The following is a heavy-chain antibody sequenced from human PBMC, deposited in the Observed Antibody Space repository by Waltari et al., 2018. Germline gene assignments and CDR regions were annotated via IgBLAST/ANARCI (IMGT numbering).Heavy chain of an antibody. D-gene: IGHD1-20*01. CDR2: IRTKDHSYAA. CDR3: TRREEVGILGDVGLPLDI. V-gene: IGHV3-73*01. Sequence: EVQLVESGGGLVQPGGSLKLSCAASGFTFSDPVLHWVRQASGNGLEWVGRIRTKDHSYAAGYAVSVEGRFTISRDDSKNTAYLQMNSLKTEDTAVYYCTRREEVGILGDVGLPLDIWGPGTMVTVSS. CDR1: GFTFSDPV. J-gene: IGHJ3*02.